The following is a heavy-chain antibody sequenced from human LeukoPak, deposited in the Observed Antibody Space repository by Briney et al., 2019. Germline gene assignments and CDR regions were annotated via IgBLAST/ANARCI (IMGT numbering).Heavy chain of an antibody. CDR2: IKQDGSEK. D-gene: IGHD5-18*01. V-gene: IGHV3-7*01. Sequence: GSLRLSCAASGFTFSSYWMSWVRQAPGKGLEWVANIKQDGSEKYYVDSVKGRFTISRDNAKNSLYLQMNSLRAEDRAVYYCARVLIQLSPYYYYYYMDVWGKGTTVTVSS. CDR3: ARVLIQLSPYYYYYYMDV. CDR1: GFTFSSYW. J-gene: IGHJ6*03.